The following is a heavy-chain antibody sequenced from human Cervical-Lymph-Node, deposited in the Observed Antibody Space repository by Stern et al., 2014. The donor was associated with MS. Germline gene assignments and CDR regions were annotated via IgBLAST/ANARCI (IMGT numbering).Heavy chain of an antibody. J-gene: IGHJ4*02. V-gene: IGHV3-7*01. CDR3: ARKTTAKN. CDR2: INKDGSEK. D-gene: IGHD4-17*01. Sequence: VQLVESGGGLVQPGGSLRLSCAGSGFTFSHYWMTWVRQAPGKGLEWVASINKDGSEKSYVDSLKGRFTISRDNAKNSLYLQMTSLRADDTAVYYCARKTTAKNWGQGTLVTVSS. CDR1: GFTFSHYW.